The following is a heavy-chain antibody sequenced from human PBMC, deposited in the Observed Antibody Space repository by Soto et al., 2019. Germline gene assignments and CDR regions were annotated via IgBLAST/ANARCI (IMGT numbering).Heavy chain of an antibody. Sequence: SQTLSLTCTVSGVSINSGDYFWSWIRQHPGKGLEWIGYIYYSGSTTYTPSLKSRVTISIDRSKNQFSLKLTSVTAADTAVYHCASADTAGPRRYDYWGLGSLVTVSS. V-gene: IGHV4-31*03. CDR3: ASADTAGPRRYDY. D-gene: IGHD5-18*01. CDR2: IYYSGST. CDR1: GVSINSGDYF. J-gene: IGHJ4*02.